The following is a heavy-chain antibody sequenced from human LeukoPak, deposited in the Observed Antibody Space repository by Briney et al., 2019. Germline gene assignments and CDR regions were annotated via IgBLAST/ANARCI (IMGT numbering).Heavy chain of an antibody. CDR2: ISWNSGSI. D-gene: IGHD6-19*01. J-gene: IGHJ3*02. CDR1: GFTFDDYA. V-gene: IGHV3-9*01. CDR3: AKDMRVAVAGNILPDAFDI. Sequence: PGGSLRLSCAASGFTFDDYAMHWVRQAPGKGLEWVSGISWNSGSIGYADSVKGRFTISRDNAKTSLYLQMNSLRAEDTALYYCAKDMRVAVAGNILPDAFDIWGQGTMVTVSS.